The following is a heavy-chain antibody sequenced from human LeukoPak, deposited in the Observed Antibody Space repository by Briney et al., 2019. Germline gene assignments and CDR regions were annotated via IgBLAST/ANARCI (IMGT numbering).Heavy chain of an antibody. CDR2: ISSSSSFI. D-gene: IGHD5-24*01. J-gene: IGHJ4*02. CDR3: ARDAPIQSTPFDY. V-gene: IGHV3-21*01. CDR1: GFTFSSYS. Sequence: GGSLRPSCAASGFTFSSYSMNWVRQAPGKGLEWVSSISSSSSFIYYTDSLKGRFTISRDNAKNSLYLQLNSLRAEDTAVYYCARDAPIQSTPFDYWGQGTLVTVSS.